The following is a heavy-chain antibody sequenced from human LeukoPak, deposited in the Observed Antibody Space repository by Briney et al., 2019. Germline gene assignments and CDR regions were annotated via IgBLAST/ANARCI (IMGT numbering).Heavy chain of an antibody. V-gene: IGHV4-31*03. J-gene: IGHJ4*02. Sequence: PSQTLSLTCTVSRGSISSGAYYWSWIRQHPGKGLEWLGYIYHSGSTYYNPSLEGRISISFDTSKNQFSLKLSSVTAADTAVYYCTRSSSSPRLDYWGQGTLVTVSS. D-gene: IGHD6-6*01. CDR1: RGSISSGAYY. CDR3: TRSSSSPRLDY. CDR2: IYHSGST.